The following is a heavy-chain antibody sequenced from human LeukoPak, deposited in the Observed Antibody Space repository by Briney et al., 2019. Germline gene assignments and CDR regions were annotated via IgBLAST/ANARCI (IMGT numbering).Heavy chain of an antibody. V-gene: IGHV4-4*07. CDR1: GDSLNNYY. D-gene: IGHD4/OR15-4a*01. Sequence: SETLSLTCTVSGDSLNNYYWSWIRQPAGKGLEWIGRIYGSGSTKYNPSLKSRVTMSVDTSENQLSLRSNSATAADTAVYYCARGAGYGAPHGWFDPWGQGTLVIVSS. CDR2: IYGSGST. CDR3: ARGAGYGAPHGWFDP. J-gene: IGHJ5*02.